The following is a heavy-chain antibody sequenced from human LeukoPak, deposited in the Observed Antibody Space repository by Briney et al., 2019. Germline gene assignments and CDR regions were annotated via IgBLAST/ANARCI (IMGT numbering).Heavy chain of an antibody. CDR2: IYYSGST. Sequence: SETLSLTCTVSGGSISSYYWSWIRQPPGKGLEWIGYIYYSGSTNYNPSLKSRVTIPVDTSKNQFSLKLSSVTAADTAVYYCARDGYSYGYEFDYWGQGTLVTVSS. V-gene: IGHV4-59*01. D-gene: IGHD5-18*01. CDR3: ARDGYSYGYEFDY. J-gene: IGHJ4*02. CDR1: GGSISSYY.